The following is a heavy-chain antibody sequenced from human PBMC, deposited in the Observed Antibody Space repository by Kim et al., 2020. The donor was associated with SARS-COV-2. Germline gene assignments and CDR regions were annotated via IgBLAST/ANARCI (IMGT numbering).Heavy chain of an antibody. CDR1: GDSVSSKSAA. D-gene: IGHD1-1*01. CDR2: TYFRSKWYN. J-gene: IGHJ5*02. Sequence: SQTLSLTCAISGDSVSSKSAAWNWIRQSPSRGLEWLGRTYFRSKWYNDYALFVRSRITINPDPSRNQFSLQLNSVTHEDTAVYFCARDRLEGDGGTRWFDPWGQGTLVTVSS. CDR3: ARDRLEGDGGTRWFDP. V-gene: IGHV6-1*01.